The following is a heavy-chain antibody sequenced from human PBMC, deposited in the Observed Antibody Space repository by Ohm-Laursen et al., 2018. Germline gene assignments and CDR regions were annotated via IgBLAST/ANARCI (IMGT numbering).Heavy chain of an antibody. D-gene: IGHD4-17*01. Sequence: SLRLSCTASGFTFSDYYMSWIRQAPGKGLEWVSYISSSGSTIYYADSVKGRFTISRDNAKNSLYLQMNSLRAEDTAVYYCAKDGFSAVTTLGYFDYWGQGTLVTVSS. V-gene: IGHV3-11*01. CDR1: GFTFSDYY. CDR3: AKDGFSAVTTLGYFDY. J-gene: IGHJ4*02. CDR2: ISSSGSTI.